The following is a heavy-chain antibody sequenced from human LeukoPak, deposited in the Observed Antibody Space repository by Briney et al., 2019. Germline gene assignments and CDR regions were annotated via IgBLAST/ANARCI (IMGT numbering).Heavy chain of an antibody. CDR1: GFSLSTSGMR. CDR3: ARMMDSSSWYYFDY. V-gene: IGHV2-70*04. J-gene: IGHJ4*02. D-gene: IGHD6-13*01. CDR2: IDWDDDK. Sequence: SGPTLVNPTQTLTLTCTFSGFSLSTSGMRVSWIRQSPGKALEWLARIDWDDDKFYSTSLKTRLTISKDTSKNQVVLTMTNMDPVDTAMYYCARMMDSSSWYYFDYWGKGTLVTVSS.